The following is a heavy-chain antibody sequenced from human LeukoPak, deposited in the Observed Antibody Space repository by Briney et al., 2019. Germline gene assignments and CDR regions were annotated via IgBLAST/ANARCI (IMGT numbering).Heavy chain of an antibody. CDR1: GFTSSSYA. CDR2: ISNSGGST. Sequence: GRSLRLSCAASGFTSSSYAMNWVRLAPGNGLDWVSGISNSGGSTYYADSVKGRFTISRDNSKNTLYLQMNSLRAEDTAVYYCAKETSSSFDYWGQGTLVTVSS. V-gene: IGHV3-23*01. D-gene: IGHD6-6*01. CDR3: AKETSSSFDY. J-gene: IGHJ4*02.